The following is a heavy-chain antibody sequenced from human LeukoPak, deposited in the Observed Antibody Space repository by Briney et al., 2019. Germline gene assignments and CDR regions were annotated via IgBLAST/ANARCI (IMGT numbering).Heavy chain of an antibody. D-gene: IGHD4/OR15-4a*01. CDR3: ARDDCGANCYALIDY. Sequence: PGGSLRLSCAASGFTFDTYAMNWVRQAPGKGLEWVSGISGSGESTFYADSVQGRFTISRDNSKNTLYLRMQSLRADDTARYYCARDDCGANCYALIDYWGQGTLVTVSS. CDR1: GFTFDTYA. J-gene: IGHJ4*02. V-gene: IGHV3-23*01. CDR2: ISGSGEST.